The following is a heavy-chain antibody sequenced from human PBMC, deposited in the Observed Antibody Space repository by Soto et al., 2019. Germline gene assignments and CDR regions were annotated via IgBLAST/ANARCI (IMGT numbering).Heavy chain of an antibody. CDR3: ARGSLSSANRRGYFGGWGY. Sequence: EVQLVESGGGLVQPGGSLRLSCAASGFTFSSYSMNWVRQAPGKGLEWVSYISSSSSTIYYADSVKGRFTISRDNAKNSLYLQMNSLRAEDTAVYYCARGSLSSANRRGYFGGWGYWGQGTLVTVSS. J-gene: IGHJ4*02. D-gene: IGHD2-2*01. CDR2: ISSSSSTI. V-gene: IGHV3-48*01. CDR1: GFTFSSYS.